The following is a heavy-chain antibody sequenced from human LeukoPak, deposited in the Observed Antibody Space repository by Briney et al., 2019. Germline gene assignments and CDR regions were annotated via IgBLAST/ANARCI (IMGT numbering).Heavy chain of an antibody. V-gene: IGHV3-48*03. J-gene: IGHJ4*02. CDR1: GFTFSSYE. D-gene: IGHD5-18*01. CDR2: ISSSGISI. CDR3: ARVFGYTYAVDY. Sequence: GGSLRLSCAASGFTFSSYEMNWVRQAPGKGLEWVSHISSSGISIYYADSVKGRFTISRDNAKNSLYLRMNSLGAEDTAVYYCARVFGYTYAVDYWGQGTLVTVSS.